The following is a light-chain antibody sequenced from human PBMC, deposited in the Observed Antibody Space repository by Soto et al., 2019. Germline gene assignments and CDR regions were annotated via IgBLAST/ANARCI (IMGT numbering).Light chain of an antibody. J-gene: IGKJ3*01. Sequence: IVLTQSPATLYFSPGERATLSCRASQSVSSYLAWYQHKPGQAPRLLIYDASNRATGIPARFRGSGSGTDFTLTISSLEPEDFAVSYCQQRSNWRGTFGPGTKVDIK. CDR2: DAS. CDR3: QQRSNWRGT. V-gene: IGKV3-11*01. CDR1: QSVSSY.